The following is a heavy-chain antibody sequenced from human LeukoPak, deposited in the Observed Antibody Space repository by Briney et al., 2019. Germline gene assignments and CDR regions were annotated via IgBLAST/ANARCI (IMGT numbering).Heavy chain of an antibody. Sequence: GGSLRLSCAASGFTFSSYSMNWVRQSPGKGLEWVSSISGSGISTYYADSVKGRFTISRDNSQNTLYLQMNSLRAEDTAVYYCANHTLIRGVTNWFDPWGQGTLVTVSS. D-gene: IGHD3-10*01. J-gene: IGHJ5*02. CDR1: GFTFSSYS. CDR2: ISGSGIST. V-gene: IGHV3-23*01. CDR3: ANHTLIRGVTNWFDP.